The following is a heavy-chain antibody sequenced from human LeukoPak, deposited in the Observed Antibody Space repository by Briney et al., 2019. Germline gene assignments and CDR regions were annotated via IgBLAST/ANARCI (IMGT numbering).Heavy chain of an antibody. CDR1: GYTFTSYG. J-gene: IGHJ6*02. V-gene: IGHV1-18*01. D-gene: IGHD2-2*01. CDR2: ISAYNGNT. CDR3: ARDIVVVPAATPTYYYYGMDV. Sequence: GASVKVSCKASGYTFTSYGISWVRQAPGQGLEWMGWISAYNGNTNYAQKLQGRVTITADKSTSTAYMELSSLRSEDTAVYYCARDIVVVPAATPTYYYYGMDVWGQGTTVTVSS.